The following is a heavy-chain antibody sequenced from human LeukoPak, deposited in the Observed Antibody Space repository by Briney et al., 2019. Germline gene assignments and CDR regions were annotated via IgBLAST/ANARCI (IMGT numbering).Heavy chain of an antibody. CDR3: ARQGAGLLWFGESTGWFDP. V-gene: IGHV4-39*01. J-gene: IGHJ5*02. CDR1: GGPISSSSYY. CDR2: IYYSGST. Sequence: SETLSLTCTVSGGPISSSSYYWGWIRQSPGKGLEWIGSIYYSGSTYYNPSLKSRVTISVDTSKNQFSLKLSSVTAADTAVYYCARQGAGLLWFGESTGWFDPWGQGTLVTVSS. D-gene: IGHD3-10*01.